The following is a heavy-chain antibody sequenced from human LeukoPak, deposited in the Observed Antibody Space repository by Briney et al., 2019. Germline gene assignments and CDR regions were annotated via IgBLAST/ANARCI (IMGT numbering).Heavy chain of an antibody. CDR1: GFTFSSYN. CDR2: INWNGGST. D-gene: IGHD3-22*01. Sequence: RSGGSLRLSCAASGFTFSSYNMNWVRQAPGKGLEWVSGINWNGGSTGYVDSVKGRFTISRDNAKNSLYLQMNSLRAEDTALYYCAGYHLYDSSGYYYELGKGFAYWGQGTLVTVPS. V-gene: IGHV3-20*04. J-gene: IGHJ4*02. CDR3: AGYHLYDSSGYYYELGKGFAY.